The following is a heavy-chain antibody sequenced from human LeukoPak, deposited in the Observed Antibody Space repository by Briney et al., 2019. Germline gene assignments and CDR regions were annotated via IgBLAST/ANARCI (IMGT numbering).Heavy chain of an antibody. V-gene: IGHV1-18*01. CDR3: ARVYCSGGSCYWFDP. J-gene: IGHJ5*02. CDR2: ISAYNGNT. Sequence: AASVKVSCKASGYTFTSYGISWVRQAPGQGLGWMGWISAYNGNTNYAQKLQGRVTMTTDTSTSTACMELRSLRSDDTAVYYCARVYCSGGSCYWFDPWGQGTLVTVSS. CDR1: GYTFTSYG. D-gene: IGHD2-15*01.